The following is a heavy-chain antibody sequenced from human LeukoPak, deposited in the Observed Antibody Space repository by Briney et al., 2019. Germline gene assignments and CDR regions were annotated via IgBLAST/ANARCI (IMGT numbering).Heavy chain of an antibody. CDR1: GDSVSSNSAA. J-gene: IGHJ5*02. CDR3: ARDQMGFDP. CDR2: TYYRSKWYN. V-gene: IGHV6-1*01. Sequence: SQTLSLTCAISGDSVSSNSAAWNWIRQSPSRGPEWLGRTYYRSKWYNDALSVKSRITINPDTSKNQFSLQLNSVTPEDTAIYYCARDQMGFDPWGQGILVTVSS.